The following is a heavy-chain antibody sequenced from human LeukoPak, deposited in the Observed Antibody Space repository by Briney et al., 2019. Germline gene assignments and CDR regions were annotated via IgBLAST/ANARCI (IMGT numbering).Heavy chain of an antibody. D-gene: IGHD5-12*01. CDR2: ISSSGSTI. Sequence: QPGGSLRLSCAASGFTFSSYEMNWVRQAPGKGLEWVSYISSSGSTIYYADSVKGRFTISRDNAKNSLYLQMNSLRAEDAAVYYCARGWLRLFDYWDQGTLVTVSS. J-gene: IGHJ4*02. CDR1: GFTFSSYE. CDR3: ARGWLRLFDY. V-gene: IGHV3-48*03.